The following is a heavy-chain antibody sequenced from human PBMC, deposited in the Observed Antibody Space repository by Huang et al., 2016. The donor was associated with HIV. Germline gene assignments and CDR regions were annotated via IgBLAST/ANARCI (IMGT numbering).Heavy chain of an antibody. V-gene: IGHV1-69*13. CDR1: GGTFSKYA. J-gene: IGHJ4*02. D-gene: IGHD4-17*01. Sequence: QVQLVQSGAEVKTPGSSVKVSCKASGGTFSKYAISWVRQAPGQGLEWMGGLIPMCGTPNYARKFQGRVTITADDSTSTTYVEVSSLRSEDTALYYCARGQLGSYGDYDVLYWGQGTLVTVSS. CDR2: LIPMCGTP. CDR3: ARGQLGSYGDYDVLY.